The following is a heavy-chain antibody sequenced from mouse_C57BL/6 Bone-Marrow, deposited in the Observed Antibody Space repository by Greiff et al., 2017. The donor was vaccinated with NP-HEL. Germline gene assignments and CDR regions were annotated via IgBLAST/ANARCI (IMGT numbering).Heavy chain of an antibody. J-gene: IGHJ3*01. V-gene: IGHV1-64*01. CDR3: ARNYYDPAWFAY. CDR2: IHPNSGST. CDR1: GYTFTSYW. Sequence: QVQLQQPGAELVKPGASVKLSCKASGYTFTSYWMHWVKKRPGQGLEWIGMIHPNSGSTNYNEKFKSKATLTVDKSSSTAYMQLSSLTSEDSAVYYCARNYYDPAWFAYWGQGTLVTVSA. D-gene: IGHD2-4*01.